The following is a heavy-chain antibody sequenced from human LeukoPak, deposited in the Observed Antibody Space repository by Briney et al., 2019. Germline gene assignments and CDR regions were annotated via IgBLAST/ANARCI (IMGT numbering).Heavy chain of an antibody. CDR1: GYSISIYYY. CDR2: IYHSGST. Sequence: PSETLSLTCTVSGYSISIYYYWGWLRQPPGKGLEWIGSIYHSGSTYYNPSLKRRVTISVDTYKNQFSLRLRFLTAADTAVCYCAVDGSDNLGLFDYWGQGTLLTVSS. J-gene: IGHJ4*02. CDR3: AVDGSDNLGLFDY. V-gene: IGHV4-38-2*02. D-gene: IGHD1-1*01.